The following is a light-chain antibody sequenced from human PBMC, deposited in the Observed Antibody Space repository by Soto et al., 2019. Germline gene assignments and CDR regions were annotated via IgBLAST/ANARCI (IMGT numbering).Light chain of an antibody. V-gene: IGKV2-28*01. CDR3: MQPLQTPYT. J-gene: IGKJ2*01. CDR2: LGS. Sequence: DIVMTQSPLSLPVTPGEPASISCRSSLSLLHSDGYNYLDWYLQKPGQSPHLLIYLGSNRASGVPDRVSGSGSGTDFTLKISRVEAEDVGVYYCMQPLQTPYTFGRGTKLEMK. CDR1: LSLLHSDGYNY.